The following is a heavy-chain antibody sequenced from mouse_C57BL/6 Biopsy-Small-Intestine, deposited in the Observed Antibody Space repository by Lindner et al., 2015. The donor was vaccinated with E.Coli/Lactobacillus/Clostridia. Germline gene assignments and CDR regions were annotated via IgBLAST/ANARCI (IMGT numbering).Heavy chain of an antibody. CDR3: AREDYGSTYGWYFDV. J-gene: IGHJ1*03. CDR2: ITSGSSSI. D-gene: IGHD1-1*01. V-gene: IGHV5-17*01. CDR1: GFTFSDYG. Sequence: VQLQESGEGLVKPGGSLKLSCAASGFTFSDYGMHWVRQAPEKGLEWIAYITSGSSSIYYADTVKGRFTISRDNAKNTLFLQMTSLRSEDTAMYYCAREDYGSTYGWYFDVWGTGTTVTVSS.